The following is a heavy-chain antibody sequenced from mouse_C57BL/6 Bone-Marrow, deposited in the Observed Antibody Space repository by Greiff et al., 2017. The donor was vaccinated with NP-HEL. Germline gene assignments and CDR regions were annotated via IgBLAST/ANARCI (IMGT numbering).Heavy chain of an antibody. CDR2: ISNGGGST. CDR1: GFTFSDYY. V-gene: IGHV5-12*01. CDR3: ASVYYSNYVGYWYFDV. J-gene: IGHJ1*03. Sequence: EVQGVESGGGLVQPGGSLKLSCAASGFTFSDYYMYWVRQTPEKRLEWVAYISNGGGSTYYPDTVKGRFTISRDNTKNTLYLQMSRLKSEDTAMYYCASVYYSNYVGYWYFDVGGTGTTVTVSS. D-gene: IGHD2-5*01.